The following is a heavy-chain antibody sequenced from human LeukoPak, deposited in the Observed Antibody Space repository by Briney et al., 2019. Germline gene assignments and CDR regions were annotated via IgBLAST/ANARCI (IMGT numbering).Heavy chain of an antibody. CDR3: ARAVPAAHFDY. J-gene: IGHJ4*02. Sequence: GASVKVSCKASGYTFTSYGISWVRQAPGQGLEWMGGIIPIFGTANYAQKFQGRVTITADESTSTAYMELSSLRSEDTAVYYCARAVPAAHFDYWGQGTLVAVSS. CDR2: IIPIFGTA. CDR1: GYTFTSYG. V-gene: IGHV1-69*13. D-gene: IGHD2-2*01.